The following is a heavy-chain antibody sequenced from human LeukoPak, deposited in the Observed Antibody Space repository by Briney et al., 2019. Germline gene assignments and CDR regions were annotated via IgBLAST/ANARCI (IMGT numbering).Heavy chain of an antibody. J-gene: IGHJ4*02. CDR1: GFSVSGYW. V-gene: IGHV3-7*01. CDR3: AREWQGGIAAAGTRIEGDY. Sequence: GGSLRLSCAVSGFSVSGYWMTWVRQAPGKGLEWVANIKQDGSEKNYVDSVKGRFTISRDNAENSLFLQMNSLRVEDTAVYYCAREWQGGIAAAGTRIEGDYWGQGTLVAVCS. CDR2: IKQDGSEK. D-gene: IGHD6-13*01.